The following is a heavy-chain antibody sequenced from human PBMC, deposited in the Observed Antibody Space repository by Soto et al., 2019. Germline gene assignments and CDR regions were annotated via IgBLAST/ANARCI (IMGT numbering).Heavy chain of an antibody. Sequence: QVQLVESGGGVVQPGRSLRLSCAASGFSFSSYGMHWVRQAPGKGLEWVAIIWYAGSNKYYADSVKGRFTISRDNSKNTLYLQMNSLRAEDTAVYYCARAGVYYDSAGYYNFDYWGQGALVTVSS. J-gene: IGHJ4*02. CDR2: IWYAGSNK. CDR1: GFSFSSYG. CDR3: ARAGVYYDSAGYYNFDY. V-gene: IGHV3-33*01. D-gene: IGHD3-22*01.